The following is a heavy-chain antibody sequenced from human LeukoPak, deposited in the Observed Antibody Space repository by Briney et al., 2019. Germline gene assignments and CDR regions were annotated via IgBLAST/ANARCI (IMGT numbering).Heavy chain of an antibody. D-gene: IGHD3-22*01. J-gene: IGHJ4*02. CDR3: TRHLVDDSSGYYSFDY. Sequence: PGGSLRLSCAASGFTFSGSALHWVRQASGKGLEWVGRIRSKANSYATAYAASLKGRFTISRDDSKNTAYLQMNSLKTEDTAVYYRTRHLVDDSSGYYSFDYWGQGTLVTVSS. V-gene: IGHV3-73*01. CDR1: GFTFSGSA. CDR2: IRSKANSYAT.